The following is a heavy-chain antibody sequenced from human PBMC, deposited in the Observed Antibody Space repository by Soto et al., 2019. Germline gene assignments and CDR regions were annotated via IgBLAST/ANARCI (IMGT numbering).Heavy chain of an antibody. CDR2: IYDSGGT. D-gene: IGHD6-6*01. CDR1: GGSISSYY. J-gene: IGHJ4*02. CDR3: AAPPRY. V-gene: IGHV4-59*01. Sequence: SETLSLTCTVSGGSISSYYWSWIRQPPGKGLEWIGYIYDSGGTNYNPSLKSRVTISVDTSKNQFSLKLTSVTAADTAVYYCAAPPRYWGQGTLVTVSS.